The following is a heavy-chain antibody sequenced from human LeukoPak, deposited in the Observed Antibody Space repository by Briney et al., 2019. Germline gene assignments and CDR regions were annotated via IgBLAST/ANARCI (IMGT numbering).Heavy chain of an antibody. V-gene: IGHV3-7*01. D-gene: IGHD3-3*01. CDR1: GFTFSSYW. Sequence: GSLRLSCAASGFTFSSYWMSWVRQAPGKGLEWVANIKQDGSEKYYVDSVKGRFTISRDNAKNSLYLQMNSLRAEDTAVYYCARGGLEYYDFWSGYYPQTYYFDYWGQGTLVTVSS. J-gene: IGHJ4*02. CDR2: IKQDGSEK. CDR3: ARGGLEYYDFWSGYYPQTYYFDY.